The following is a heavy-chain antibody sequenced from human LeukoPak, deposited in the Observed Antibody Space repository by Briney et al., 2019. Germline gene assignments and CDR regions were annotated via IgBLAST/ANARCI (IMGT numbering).Heavy chain of an antibody. J-gene: IGHJ2*01. D-gene: IGHD6-19*01. CDR1: GFTFSSYA. V-gene: IGHV3-23*01. CDR2: ITGSGGST. Sequence: GGSLRLSCAASGFTFSSYAMSWVRQAPGKGLEWVSAITGSGGSTYYADPVKGRFTISRDNSKNTLYLEMNSLRAEDTAVYYCAKAVAGYWYFDLWGRGTLVTVSS. CDR3: AKAVAGYWYFDL.